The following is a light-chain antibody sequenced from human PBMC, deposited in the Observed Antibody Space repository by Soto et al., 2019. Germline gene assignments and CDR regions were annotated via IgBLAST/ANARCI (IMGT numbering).Light chain of an antibody. CDR1: QSLLHSNGYNY. Sequence: DIVMTQSPLSLPVTPGEPASISCRSSQSLLHSNGYNYLDWYLQKPGQSPQLLIYLGSNRASGVPDRFSGSGSGTDFTLKISRVEAEDVGVYYCIQALQTPAFGQGTKVEI. J-gene: IGKJ1*01. CDR2: LGS. V-gene: IGKV2-28*01. CDR3: IQALQTPA.